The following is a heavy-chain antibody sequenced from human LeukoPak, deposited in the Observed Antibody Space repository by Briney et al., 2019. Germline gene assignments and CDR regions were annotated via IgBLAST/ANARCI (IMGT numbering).Heavy chain of an antibody. Sequence: GGSLRLSCAASGFTFGSYAMSWVRQAPGKGLEWVSAISGSGGSTYYADSVKGRFTISRDNSKNTLYLQMNSLRAEDTAVYYCAKGPQSTMIVENPFDYWGQGTLVTVSS. CDR3: AKGPQSTMIVENPFDY. CDR1: GFTFGSYA. CDR2: ISGSGGST. J-gene: IGHJ4*02. V-gene: IGHV3-23*01. D-gene: IGHD3-22*01.